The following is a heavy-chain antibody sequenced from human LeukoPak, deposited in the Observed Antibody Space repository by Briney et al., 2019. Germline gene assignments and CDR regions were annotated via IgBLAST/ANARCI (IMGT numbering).Heavy chain of an antibody. D-gene: IGHD3-10*01. CDR1: GFTFSSYA. Sequence: GRSLRLSCAASGFTFSSYAMHWVRQAPGKGLEWVAVISYDGSNKYYADSVKGRFTISRDNSKNTLYLQMNSLRAEDTAVYYCARGATYYYGSGSSQFDYWGQGTLVTLSS. CDR3: ARGATYYYGSGSSQFDY. V-gene: IGHV3-30*04. CDR2: ISYDGSNK. J-gene: IGHJ4*02.